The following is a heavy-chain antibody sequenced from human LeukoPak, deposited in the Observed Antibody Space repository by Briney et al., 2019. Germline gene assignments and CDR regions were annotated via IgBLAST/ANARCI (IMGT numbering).Heavy chain of an antibody. V-gene: IGHV3-21*01. D-gene: IGHD3-10*01. CDR1: GFTFSSYS. Sequence: GGSLRLSRAASGFTFSSYSMNWVRQAPGKGLEWVSSISSSSSYIYYADSVKGRFTISRDNAKNSLYLQMNSLRAEDTAVYYCARDYGSGRPLFFGPWGQGTLVTVSS. CDR3: ARDYGSGRPLFFGP. J-gene: IGHJ5*02. CDR2: ISSSSSYI.